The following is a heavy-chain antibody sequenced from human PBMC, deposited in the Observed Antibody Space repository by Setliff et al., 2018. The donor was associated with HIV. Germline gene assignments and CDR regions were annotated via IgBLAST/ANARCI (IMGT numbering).Heavy chain of an antibody. CDR2: ISYRGIT. V-gene: IGHV4-59*08. Sequence: PSETLSLTCTVSGGSINDYYWTWIRQPPGKRLEWIGYISYRGITNYSPSLKSRVSMSVDTSKMQFSLHLTSVTAADTAVYYCATLDPSGGNFLAYWGQGTLVTVSS. D-gene: IGHD2-21*02. CDR3: ATLDPSGGNFLAY. CDR1: GGSINDYY. J-gene: IGHJ4*02.